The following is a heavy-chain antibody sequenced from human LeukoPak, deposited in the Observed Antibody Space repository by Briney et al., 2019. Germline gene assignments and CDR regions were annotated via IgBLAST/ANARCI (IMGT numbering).Heavy chain of an antibody. J-gene: IGHJ3*02. Sequence: SETLSLTCTVSGGSVSSSSNYWGWIRQPPGKGLEWIGSMYYSGGGYHNPSLKSRVTISVDTSKNQFSLKLRSVTAADTAVYFRARDAGRRDAFDIWGQGTMVAVSS. V-gene: IGHV4-39*07. CDR2: MYYSGGG. D-gene: IGHD1-26*01. CDR1: GGSVSSSSNY. CDR3: ARDAGRRDAFDI.